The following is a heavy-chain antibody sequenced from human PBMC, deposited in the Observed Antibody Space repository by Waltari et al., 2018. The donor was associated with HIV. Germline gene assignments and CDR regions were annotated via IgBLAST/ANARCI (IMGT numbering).Heavy chain of an antibody. CDR3: AKEGIIVITDAFDL. CDR1: VLSFSNYV. Sequence: EVQLLESGGGFVQPGVSLRLSCAASVLSFSNYVMIWVREAPEKGLVCDSSMSGSDSSTYYSDSVKCRFTVCRDNSKDTLFLQMNSLRDEGTALYFCAKEGIIVITDAFDLWGQGAMVIVSS. V-gene: IGHV3-23*01. CDR2: MSGSDSST. J-gene: IGHJ3*01. D-gene: IGHD3-22*01.